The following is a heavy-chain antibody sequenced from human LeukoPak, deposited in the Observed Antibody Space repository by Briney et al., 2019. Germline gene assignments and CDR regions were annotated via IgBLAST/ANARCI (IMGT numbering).Heavy chain of an antibody. CDR3: ITDQTYFYGSGTRGDI. D-gene: IGHD3-10*01. J-gene: IGHJ3*02. V-gene: IGHV3-15*01. Sequence: PGGSLRLSCAGSGFTFTGAWMSWVRQAPGKGLEWVGRIKSKKDGETTDYAAPVKGRFTISRDDSKNTLYLQMSSLKTEDTAVYYCITDQTYFYGSGTRGDIWGQGTMVTVSP. CDR1: GFTFTGAW. CDR2: IKSKKDGETT.